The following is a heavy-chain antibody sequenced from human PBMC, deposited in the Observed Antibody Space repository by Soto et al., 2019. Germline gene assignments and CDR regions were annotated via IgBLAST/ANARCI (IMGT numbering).Heavy chain of an antibody. Sequence: QAQLVESGGGVVQPGRSLRLSCAASGCTFSRYAMHWVRQAPGKGLEWVAVISYDGSNKYYADSVKGRFTISRDNSKNTLYLQMNSLRAEDTAVYYCPSELFDYWGQGTLVTVSS. CDR3: PSELFDY. CDR1: GCTFSRYA. J-gene: IGHJ4*02. V-gene: IGHV3-30-3*01. CDR2: ISYDGSNK.